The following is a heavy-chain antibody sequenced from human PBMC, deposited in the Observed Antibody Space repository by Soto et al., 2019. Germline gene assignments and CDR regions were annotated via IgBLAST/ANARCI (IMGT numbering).Heavy chain of an antibody. CDR1: GFTFSRYG. CDR3: ARDDDYEANAIDL. D-gene: IGHD4-17*01. V-gene: IGHV3-33*01. Sequence: QVQLVESGGGVDQPGRSLRLSCVASGFTFSRYGMHWVRQAPGKGLEWVAVIWNDGSKQVYDDSVKGRFTISRDNSKNTLYLEMDSLRDEDTSVYYCARDDDYEANAIDLWGQGTLVTVSS. J-gene: IGHJ5*02. CDR2: IWNDGSKQ.